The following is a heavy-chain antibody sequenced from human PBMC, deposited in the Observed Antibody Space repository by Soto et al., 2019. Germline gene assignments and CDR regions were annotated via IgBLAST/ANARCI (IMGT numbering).Heavy chain of an antibody. CDR2: IIPIFGTA. V-gene: IGHV1-69*13. J-gene: IGHJ3*02. CDR1: GGTFSSYA. CDR3: AREETMVYGTTSSAFDI. Sequence: SVKVSCKASGGTFSSYAISWVRQAPGQGLEWMGGIIPIFGTANYAQKFQGRVTITADESTSTAYMELSSLRSEDTAVYYCAREETMVYGTTSSAFDIWGQGTMVTV. D-gene: IGHD2-8*01.